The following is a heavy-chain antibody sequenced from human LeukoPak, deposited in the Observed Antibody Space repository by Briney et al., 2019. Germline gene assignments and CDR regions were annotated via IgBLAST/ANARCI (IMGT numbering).Heavy chain of an antibody. CDR3: ARDGTGYSSSWYGDY. CDR1: GGSISSSSYY. Sequence: SETLSLTCTVSGGSISSSSYYWGWIRQPPGKGLEWIGSIYYSGSTYYNPSLKSRVTISVDTSKNQFSLKLSSVTAADTAVYYCARDGTGYSSSWYGDYWGQGTLVTVSS. J-gene: IGHJ4*02. D-gene: IGHD6-13*01. V-gene: IGHV4-39*07. CDR2: IYYSGST.